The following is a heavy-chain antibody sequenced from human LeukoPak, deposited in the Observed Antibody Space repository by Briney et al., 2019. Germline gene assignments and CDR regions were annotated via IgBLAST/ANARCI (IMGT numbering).Heavy chain of an antibody. V-gene: IGHV1-69*11. CDR1: GGTFSSYA. D-gene: IGHD6-6*01. CDR2: IIPILGTA. Sequence: SVKVSCKASGGTFSSYAISWVRQAPGQGLEWMGRIIPILGTANYAQKFQGRVTITTDESTTTAYMELSSLRSEDTAVYYCARRNRFSSSVSAVLDWGQGTLVTVSS. J-gene: IGHJ4*02. CDR3: ARRNRFSSSVSAVLD.